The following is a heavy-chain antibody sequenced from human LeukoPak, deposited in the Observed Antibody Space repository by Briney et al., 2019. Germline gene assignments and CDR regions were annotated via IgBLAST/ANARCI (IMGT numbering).Heavy chain of an antibody. CDR3: ARGGLDYDSSGYYYDY. J-gene: IGHJ4*02. D-gene: IGHD3-22*01. CDR2: IRSGFSYI. V-gene: IGHV3-21*01. CDR1: GFTFSRHA. Sequence: GVSLRFSCAASGFTFSRHAMNWVRQAPGKGLEWVSSIRSGFSYIHYADSVKGRFTISRYNAKNSLYLQLNSLRAEDTAVYYCARGGLDYDSSGYYYDYWGQGTLVTVSS.